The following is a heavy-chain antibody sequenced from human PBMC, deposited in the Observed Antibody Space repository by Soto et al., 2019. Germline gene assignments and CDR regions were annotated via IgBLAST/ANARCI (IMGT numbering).Heavy chain of an antibody. Sequence: ASVKVSCKASGYTFTSYYMHWVRQAPGQGLGWMGIINPSGGSTSYAQKFQGRVTMTRDTSTSTVYMELSSLRSEDTAVYYCARDGRGTGTTFYGMDVWGQGTTVTVSS. J-gene: IGHJ6*02. D-gene: IGHD1-7*01. CDR1: GYTFTSYY. CDR2: INPSGGST. CDR3: ARDGRGTGTTFYGMDV. V-gene: IGHV1-46*01.